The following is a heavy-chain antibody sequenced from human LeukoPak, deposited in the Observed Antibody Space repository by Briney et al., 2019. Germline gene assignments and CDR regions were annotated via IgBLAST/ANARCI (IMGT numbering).Heavy chain of an antibody. J-gene: IGHJ4*02. Sequence: ASVKVSCKASGYTFTSYGISWVRLAPGQGLEWMGGIIPIFGTANYAQKFQGRVTITADESTSTAYMELSSLRSEDTAVYYCARDLPGIAAAGTGYWGQGTLVTVSS. CDR3: ARDLPGIAAAGTGY. D-gene: IGHD6-13*01. CDR1: GYTFTSYG. CDR2: IIPIFGTA. V-gene: IGHV1-69*13.